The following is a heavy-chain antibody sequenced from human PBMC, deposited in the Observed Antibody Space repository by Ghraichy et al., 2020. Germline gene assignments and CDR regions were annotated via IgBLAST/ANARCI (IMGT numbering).Heavy chain of an antibody. J-gene: IGHJ3*02. CDR2: ISGSGGST. CDR1: GFTFSSYA. CDR3: GANMGLGSADAFDI. Sequence: GGSLRLSCAGSGFTFSSYAMSWVRQAPGKGLEWVSAISGSGGSTYYADSVKGRFTISRDNSKNTLYLQMNSLRAEDTAVYYCGANMGLGSADAFDIWGQGTMVTVSS. D-gene: IGHD3-10*01. V-gene: IGHV3-23*01.